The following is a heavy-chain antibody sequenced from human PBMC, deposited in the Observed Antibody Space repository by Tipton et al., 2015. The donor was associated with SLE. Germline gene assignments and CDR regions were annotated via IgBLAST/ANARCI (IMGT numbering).Heavy chain of an antibody. Sequence: TLSLTCDVSGYYIRDGYFWGWIRQSPGKGLEWIGSVYHRGNTYYNPSLKSRLTMSVDTSKNQFSLKLSSVTAADTAAYYCVRDGSYSNYDNYFEFWGQGTLVTVSS. V-gene: IGHV4-38-2*02. CDR1: GYYIRDGYF. J-gene: IGHJ4*02. CDR2: VYHRGNT. D-gene: IGHD4-11*01. CDR3: VRDGSYSNYDNYFEF.